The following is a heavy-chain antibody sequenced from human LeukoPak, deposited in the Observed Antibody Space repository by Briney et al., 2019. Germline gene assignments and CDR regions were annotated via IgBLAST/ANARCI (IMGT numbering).Heavy chain of an antibody. J-gene: IGHJ3*02. D-gene: IGHD6-13*01. CDR3: AKVPSSSRYDASDI. Sequence: GVSLRLSCAASGFSFSSYGMHWVRQAPGKGLEWVAVISNDGSVKWYADSVKGRFTISRDNSKNTLYLQMNSLRAEDTGVYYCAKVPSSSRYDASDIWGQGTMVTVSS. V-gene: IGHV3-30*18. CDR1: GFSFSSYG. CDR2: ISNDGSVK.